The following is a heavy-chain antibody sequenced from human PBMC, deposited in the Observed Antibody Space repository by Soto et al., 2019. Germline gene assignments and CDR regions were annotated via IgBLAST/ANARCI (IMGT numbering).Heavy chain of an antibody. CDR3: ASSHYDSSGDYFDY. CDR2: INSDGSST. Sequence: EVQLVESGGGLVQPGGSLRLSCAASGFTFSSYWMHWVRQAPGKGLVWVSRINSDGSSTSNADSVKGRFTISRDNAKNTLYLQMNSLRAEDTAVYYCASSHYDSSGDYFDYWGQGTLVTVSS. J-gene: IGHJ4*02. V-gene: IGHV3-74*01. D-gene: IGHD3-22*01. CDR1: GFTFSSYW.